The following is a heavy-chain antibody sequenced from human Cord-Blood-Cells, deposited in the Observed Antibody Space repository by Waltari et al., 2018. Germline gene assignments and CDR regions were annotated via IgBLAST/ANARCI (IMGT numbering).Heavy chain of an antibody. CDR2: INPNSGGT. CDR3: ARGSMTTVSIYYYYGMDV. J-gene: IGHJ6*02. D-gene: IGHD4-17*01. V-gene: IGHV1-2*04. CDR1: GYTFTGYY. Sequence: QVQLVQSGAEVKKPGASVKVSCKASGYTFTGYYMHWVGQAPGQGLEWMGWINPNSGGTNYAQKFQGWVTMTRDTSISTAYMELSRLRSDDTAVYYCARGSMTTVSIYYYYGMDVWGQGTTVTVSS.